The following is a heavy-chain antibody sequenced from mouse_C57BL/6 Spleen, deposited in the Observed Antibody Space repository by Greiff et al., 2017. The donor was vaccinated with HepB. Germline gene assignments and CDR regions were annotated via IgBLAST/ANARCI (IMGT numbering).Heavy chain of an antibody. CDR2: IYPGDGDT. D-gene: IGHD1-1*01. CDR3: ARNCYGSSFDY. J-gene: IGHJ2*01. CDR1: GFAFSSSW. Sequence: VQLLQSGPDLVKPGASVKLSCTASGFAFSSSWMNWVKQSPEKGLEWIGRIYPGDGDTNYTGKVKGRATLTADNANSTAYMQLSSLTSEDTAVYYCARNCYGSSFDYWGQGTTLTVSS. V-gene: IGHV1-82*01.